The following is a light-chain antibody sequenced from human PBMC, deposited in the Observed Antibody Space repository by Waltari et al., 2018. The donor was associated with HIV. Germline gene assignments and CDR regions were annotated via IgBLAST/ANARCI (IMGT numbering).Light chain of an antibody. CDR3: QQYHAYPVT. CDR1: QNINRW. CDR2: QAS. J-gene: IGKJ4*01. V-gene: IGKV1-5*01. Sequence: DIQITQSPATLSASVGDRVTISCRASQNINRWLAWYQQRPGKPPKFLIYQASNLESGVPSRFRGSGSGTLFTLTINSLQPDDFATYYCQQYHAYPVTFGGGTKVENK.